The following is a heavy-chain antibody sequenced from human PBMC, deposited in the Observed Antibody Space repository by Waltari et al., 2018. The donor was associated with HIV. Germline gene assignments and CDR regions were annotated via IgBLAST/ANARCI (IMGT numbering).Heavy chain of an antibody. CDR2: INWNGGST. V-gene: IGHV3-20*01. J-gene: IGHJ4*02. CDR3: ARSSRNSGYDQGDLDY. D-gene: IGHD5-12*01. CDR1: GFTFDDYG. Sequence: EVQLVESGGGVVRPGGSLRLSCAASGFTFDDYGLSWVRQAAGKGLEWVSGINWNGGSTGYADSVKGRFTISRDNAKNSLYLQMNSLRAEDTALYHCARSSRNSGYDQGDLDYWGQGTLVTVSS.